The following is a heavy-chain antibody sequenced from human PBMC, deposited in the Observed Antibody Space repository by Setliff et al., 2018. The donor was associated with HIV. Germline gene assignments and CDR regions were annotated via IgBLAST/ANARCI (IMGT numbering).Heavy chain of an antibody. V-gene: IGHV4-39*02. D-gene: IGHD1-1*01. CDR1: GGSISDTSYY. J-gene: IGHJ4*02. CDR2: VHDRGGT. Sequence: PSETLSLTCTVSGGSISDTSYYWAWIRQPPGKGLEWIGGVHDRGGTYNNPSLKSRVTLSVDTSKTHFFLKLTSVTAADTATYYCARGLSVYSSVSSSQTGWDYWGQGTLVTVSS. CDR3: ARGLSVYSSVSSSQTGWDY.